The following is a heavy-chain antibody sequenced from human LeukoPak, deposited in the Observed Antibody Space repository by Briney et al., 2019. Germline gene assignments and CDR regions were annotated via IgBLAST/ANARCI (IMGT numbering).Heavy chain of an antibody. CDR3: ASSTPGYSSSWYG. Sequence: ASVKVSCKASGYTFTGYYMHWVRQAPGQGLEWMGRINPNSGGTNYAQKFQGRVTMTRDTSISTAYMELSRLRSDDTAVYYCASSTPGYSSSWYGWGQGTLVTVSS. D-gene: IGHD6-13*01. V-gene: IGHV1-2*06. CDR2: INPNSGGT. CDR1: GYTFTGYY. J-gene: IGHJ4*02.